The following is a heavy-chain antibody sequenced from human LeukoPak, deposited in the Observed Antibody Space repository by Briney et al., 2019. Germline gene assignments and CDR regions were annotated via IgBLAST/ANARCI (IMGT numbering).Heavy chain of an antibody. D-gene: IGHD3-9*01. CDR2: ISYDGSNK. CDR1: GFTFSSYA. J-gene: IGHJ1*01. CDR3: ASGGRYFDWLLYHVMEYFQH. Sequence: GGSLRLSCAASGFTFSSYAMHWVRQAPGKGLEWVAVISYDGSNKYYADSVKGRFTISRDNSKNTLYLQMNSLRAEDTAVYYCASGGRYFDWLLYHVMEYFQHWGQGTLVTVSS. V-gene: IGHV3-30*04.